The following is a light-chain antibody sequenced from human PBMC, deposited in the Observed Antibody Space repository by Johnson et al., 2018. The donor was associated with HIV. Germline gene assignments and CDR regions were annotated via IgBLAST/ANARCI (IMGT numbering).Light chain of an antibody. CDR3: GTWDSRLSAYV. J-gene: IGLJ1*01. CDR1: SSNIGNNY. Sequence: QAVLTQPPSVSAAPGQKVTISCSGSSSNIGNNYVSWYQQLPGTAPKLLIYDNNKRPSGIPDRFSGSKSGTSATLGITGLQTGDEADYYCGTWDSRLSAYVFGTGPKVTCL. CDR2: DNN. V-gene: IGLV1-51*01.